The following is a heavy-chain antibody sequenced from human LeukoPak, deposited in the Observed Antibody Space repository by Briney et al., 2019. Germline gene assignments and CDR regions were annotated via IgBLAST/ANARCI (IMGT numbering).Heavy chain of an antibody. D-gene: IGHD3-3*01. V-gene: IGHV3-21*04. J-gene: IGHJ6*02. CDR2: IGGSSTSI. Sequence: GGSLRLSCAASRFTFSTYAMNWVRQAPGKGLEWVSSIGGSSTSIYYADSVKGRFTISRDNAKNSLYLQMNSLRAEDTALYYCAKDITAGYYDFYYGMDVWGQGTTVTVSS. CDR3: AKDITAGYYDFYYGMDV. CDR1: RFTFSTYA.